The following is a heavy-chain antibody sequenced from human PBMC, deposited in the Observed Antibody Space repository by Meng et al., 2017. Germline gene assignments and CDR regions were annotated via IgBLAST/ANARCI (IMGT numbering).Heavy chain of an antibody. J-gene: IGHJ4*02. D-gene: IGHD5-24*01. CDR1: GFTFSSYS. Sequence: GGSLRLSCAASGFTFSSYSMNWVRQAPGKGLEWVSSISSSSSYIYYADSVKGRFTISRDNAKNSLYLQMNSLRAEETAVYYCARVDLEHGYNPHYWGQGTLVTVSS. V-gene: IGHV3-21*01. CDR3: ARVDLEHGYNPHY. CDR2: ISSSSSYI.